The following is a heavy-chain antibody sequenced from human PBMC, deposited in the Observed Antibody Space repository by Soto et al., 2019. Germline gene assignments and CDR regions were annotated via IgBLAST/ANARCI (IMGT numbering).Heavy chain of an antibody. CDR2: IWYDGSNK. Sequence: PGGSLRLSCAASEFTFSSYGMHWVRQAPGKGLEWVAVIWYDGSNKYYADSVKGRFTISRDNSKNTLYLQMNSLRAEDTAVYYFARDRVRITGTVRRYYYYGMDVWGQGTTVTVSS. J-gene: IGHJ6*02. V-gene: IGHV3-33*01. CDR3: ARDRVRITGTVRRYYYYGMDV. D-gene: IGHD1-20*01. CDR1: EFTFSSYG.